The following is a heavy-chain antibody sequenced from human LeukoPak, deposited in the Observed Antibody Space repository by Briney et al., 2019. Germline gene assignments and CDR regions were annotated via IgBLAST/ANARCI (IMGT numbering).Heavy chain of an antibody. J-gene: IGHJ6*04. D-gene: IGHD6-19*01. Sequence: GGSLRLSCAASGFTFSDYYMSWLRQAPGKGLEWVSYISSSSSYTNYADSVKGRFTISRDNAKNSLYLQMNSLRAEDTAVYYCARSSSGWYYYYGMDVWGKGTTVTVSS. CDR2: ISSSSSYT. CDR3: ARSSSGWYYYYGMDV. CDR1: GFTFSDYY. V-gene: IGHV3-11*06.